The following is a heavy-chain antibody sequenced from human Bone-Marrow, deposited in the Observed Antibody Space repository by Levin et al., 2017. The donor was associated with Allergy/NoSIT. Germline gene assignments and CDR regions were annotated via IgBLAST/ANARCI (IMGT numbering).Heavy chain of an antibody. J-gene: IGHJ4*02. CDR2: IIPIFGTA. CDR3: ARTRGLKVPDGFRELLKPFDY. Sequence: SVKVSCKASGGTFSSYAISWVRQAPGQGLEWMGGIIPIFGTANYAQKFQGRVTITADESTSTAYMELSSLRSEDTAVYYCARTRGLKVPDGFRELLKPFDYWGQGTLVTVSS. D-gene: IGHD3-10*01. V-gene: IGHV1-69*13. CDR1: GGTFSSYA.